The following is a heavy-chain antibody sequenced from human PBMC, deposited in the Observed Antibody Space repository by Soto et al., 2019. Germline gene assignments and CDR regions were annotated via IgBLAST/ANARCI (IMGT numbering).Heavy chain of an antibody. CDR3: ARDEYAGDAFDI. CDR1: GGTFSSYT. Sequence: QVQLVQSGAVVKKPGSSVKVSCKASGGTFSSYTISWVRQAPGQGLEWMGRIIPILGIAKYAQKFQGKVTITADKSTSTADMELSSLRSEDTAVYYCARDEYAGDAFDIWGQGTMVTVSS. J-gene: IGHJ3*02. CDR2: IIPILGIA. D-gene: IGHD2-2*01. V-gene: IGHV1-69*08.